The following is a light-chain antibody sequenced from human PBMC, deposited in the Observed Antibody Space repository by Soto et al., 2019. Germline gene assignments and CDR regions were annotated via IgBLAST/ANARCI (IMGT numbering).Light chain of an antibody. Sequence: SALPQAPSASGSPGQSVTISCTGTSSDVGGYNYVSWYQQHPGKAPKLMIYEVSKRPSGVPDRFSGSKSGNTASLTVSGLQAEDEADYYCSSYAGSNNLNVFGTGTKVTVL. CDR1: SSDVGGYNY. J-gene: IGLJ1*01. CDR2: EVS. CDR3: SSYAGSNNLNV. V-gene: IGLV2-8*01.